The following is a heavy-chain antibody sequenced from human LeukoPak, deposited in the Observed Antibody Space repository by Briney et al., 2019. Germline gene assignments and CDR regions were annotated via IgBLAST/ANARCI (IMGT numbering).Heavy chain of an antibody. Sequence: GESLKISCKGSGYSFTSYWIDWVRQTPGKGLGWMGIIYPGDSDTRYSPSFQGQVTTSADKSISTAYLQWSSLKASDTAMYYCARQLCSGGSCYDWFDPWGQGTLGTVSS. D-gene: IGHD2-15*01. CDR3: ARQLCSGGSCYDWFDP. V-gene: IGHV5-51*01. CDR2: IYPGDSDT. CDR1: GYSFTSYW. J-gene: IGHJ5*02.